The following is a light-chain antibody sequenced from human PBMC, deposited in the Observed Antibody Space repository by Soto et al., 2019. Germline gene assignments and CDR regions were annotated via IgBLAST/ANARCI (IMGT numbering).Light chain of an antibody. CDR2: DAS. Sequence: EIVLTQSPATLSLSPGERATLSCRASQSVSSSLVWYQQKPGQAPRLLIYDASNRATGIPARFSGSGSGTDFSLTISSLEPEDFAVYYCQQRSNWLWTFGQGTKVEIK. J-gene: IGKJ1*01. CDR3: QQRSNWLWT. V-gene: IGKV3-11*01. CDR1: QSVSSS.